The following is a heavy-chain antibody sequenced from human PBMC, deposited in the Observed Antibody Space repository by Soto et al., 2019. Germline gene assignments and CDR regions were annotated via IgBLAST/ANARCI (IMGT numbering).Heavy chain of an antibody. CDR2: IYYSGT. CDR3: ARRTRGYSGYDSY. V-gene: IGHV4-30-4*01. CDR1: GGSISGDDYF. J-gene: IGHJ4*02. Sequence: PSETLSLTCTVSGGSISGDDYFWRWIRQPPGKGLEWIGFIYYSGTYYNPSLKSRATISTDTSKYHFSLKLSSVTAADTAVYYYARRTRGYSGYDSYWGQGNLVTASS. D-gene: IGHD5-12*01.